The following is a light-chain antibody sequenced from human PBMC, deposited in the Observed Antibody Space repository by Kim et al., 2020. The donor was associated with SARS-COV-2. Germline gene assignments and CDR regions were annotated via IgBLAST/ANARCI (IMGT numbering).Light chain of an antibody. Sequence: GKTVTISCTRSSGNIASNYVQWYQQRPGSSPTTVISEDNQRPSGVPDRFSGSIDSSSNSASLTISGLKTEDEADYYCQSYDSSNQVFGGGTKVTVL. CDR3: QSYDSSNQV. V-gene: IGLV6-57*01. CDR1: SGNIASNY. J-gene: IGLJ3*02. CDR2: EDN.